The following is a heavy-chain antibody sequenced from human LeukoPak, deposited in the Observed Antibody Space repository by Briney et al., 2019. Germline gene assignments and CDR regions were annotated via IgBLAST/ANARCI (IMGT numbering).Heavy chain of an antibody. V-gene: IGHV4-4*02. CDR2: IYHSGST. CDR3: ARGPSPDIAAAGSFDY. Sequence: PGGSLRLSCAASGFTFSNYAVTWVRQPPGKGLEWIGEIYHSGSTNYNPSLKSRVTISVDKSKNQFSLKLSSVTAADTAVYYCARGPSPDIAAAGSFDYWGQGTLVTVSS. CDR1: GFTFSNYA. J-gene: IGHJ4*02. D-gene: IGHD6-13*01.